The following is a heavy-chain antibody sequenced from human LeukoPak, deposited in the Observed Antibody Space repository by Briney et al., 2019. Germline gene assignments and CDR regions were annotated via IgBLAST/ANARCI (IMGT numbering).Heavy chain of an antibody. J-gene: IGHJ5*02. CDR3: ARGGNIWSGLSGRNWFDP. CDR2: VNHSGST. D-gene: IGHD3-3*01. V-gene: IGHV4-34*01. CDR1: GGSFRGYY. Sequence: KTSETLSLTCAAYGGSFRGYYWSWIRQPPGTGLEWIGEVNHSGSTNYNPSLKSRVTISGDTSNNQFSLRLSSVTAADTAVYYCARGGNIWSGLSGRNWFDPWGQGTLVTVSS.